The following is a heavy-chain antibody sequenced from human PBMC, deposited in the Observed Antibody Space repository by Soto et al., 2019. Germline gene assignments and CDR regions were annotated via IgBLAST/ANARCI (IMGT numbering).Heavy chain of an antibody. J-gene: IGHJ3*02. CDR2: TYYRSKWYN. Sequence: PSQTLSLTCAISGDSVSSNSAAWNWIRQSPSRGLEWLGRTYYRSKWYNDYAVSVKSRITINPDTSKNQFSLQLNSVTPEDTAVYYCARVEDIVVVPAAMQEGEGAFDIWSQGTMVTVSS. CDR1: GDSVSSNSAA. V-gene: IGHV6-1*01. CDR3: ARVEDIVVVPAAMQEGEGAFDI. D-gene: IGHD2-2*01.